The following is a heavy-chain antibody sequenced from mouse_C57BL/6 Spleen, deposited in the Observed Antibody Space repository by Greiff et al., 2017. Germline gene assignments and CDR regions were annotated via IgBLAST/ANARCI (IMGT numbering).Heavy chain of an antibody. J-gene: IGHJ3*01. CDR2: IDPSDSYT. V-gene: IGHV1-69*01. Sequence: VKLQQPGAELVMPGASVKLSCKASGYTFTSYWMHWVKQRPGQGLEWIGEIDPSDSYTNYNQKFKGKSTLTVDKSSSTAYMQLSSLTSEDSAVYYCAREELRLFAYWGQGTLVTVSA. CDR1: GYTFTSYW. D-gene: IGHD3-2*02. CDR3: AREELRLFAY.